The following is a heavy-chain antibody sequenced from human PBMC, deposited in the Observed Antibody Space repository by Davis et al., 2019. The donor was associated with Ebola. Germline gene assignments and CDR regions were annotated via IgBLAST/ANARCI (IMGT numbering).Heavy chain of an antibody. CDR2: ISYDGSNK. Sequence: PGGSLRLSCAASGFTFSSYSMNWVRQAPGKGLEWVAVISYDGSNKYYADSVKGRFTISRDNSKNTLYLQMNSLRAEDTAVYYCARAGDDYVWGSYRYPLDYWGQGTLVTVSS. D-gene: IGHD3-16*02. CDR3: ARAGDDYVWGSYRYPLDY. CDR1: GFTFSSYS. V-gene: IGHV3-30*03. J-gene: IGHJ4*02.